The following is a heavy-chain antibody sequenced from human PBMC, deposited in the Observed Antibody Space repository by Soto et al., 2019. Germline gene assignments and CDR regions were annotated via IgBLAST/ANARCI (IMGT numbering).Heavy chain of an antibody. D-gene: IGHD3-22*01. V-gene: IGHV4-30-4*01. J-gene: IGHJ4*02. CDR2: IYYSGST. CDR3: ARERADYYDSSGAGAETDY. CDR1: GGSISSGDYY. Sequence: QVQLQESGPGLVKPSQTLSLTCTVSGGSISSGDYYWSWIRQPPGKGLEWIGYIYYSGSTYYNPSLKSRVTISVDTSKTQFSLKLSSVTAADTAVYYCARERADYYDSSGAGAETDYWGQGTLVTVSS.